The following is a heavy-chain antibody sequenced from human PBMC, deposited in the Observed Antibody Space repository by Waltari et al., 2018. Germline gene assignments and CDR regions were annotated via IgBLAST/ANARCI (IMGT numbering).Heavy chain of an antibody. V-gene: IGHV1-69*12. D-gene: IGHD3-22*01. CDR2: IIPILGTA. Sequence: QVQLVQSGAEVKKPGSSVKVSCKASGGTFSSYAISWVRQAPGQGLEWMGGIIPILGTANYAQKFQGRVTITADESTGTAYMELSSLRSEDTAVYYCAREDYYDSSGSRPYAFDIWGQGTMVTVSS. J-gene: IGHJ3*02. CDR3: AREDYYDSSGSRPYAFDI. CDR1: GGTFSSYA.